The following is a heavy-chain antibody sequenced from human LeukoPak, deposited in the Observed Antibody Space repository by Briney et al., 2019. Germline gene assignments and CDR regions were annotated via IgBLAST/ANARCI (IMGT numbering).Heavy chain of an antibody. J-gene: IGHJ1*01. D-gene: IGHD3-10*01. CDR3: ARDETGGLPRSYLQH. CDR2: ISGSGGST. V-gene: IGHV3-23*01. CDR1: GFTFSNYA. Sequence: GESLRLSCAASGFTFSNYAMSWVRQAPGKGLEWVSAISGSGGSTYYADSVKGRFTISRDNSKNSLYLQMNSLRAEDTAVYYCARDETGGLPRSYLQHWGQGTLVTVSS.